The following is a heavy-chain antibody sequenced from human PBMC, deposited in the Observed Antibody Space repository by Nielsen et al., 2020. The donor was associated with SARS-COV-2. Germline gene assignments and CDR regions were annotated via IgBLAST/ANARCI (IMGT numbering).Heavy chain of an antibody. D-gene: IGHD3-3*01. Sequence: ASVKVSCKASGYTFTGYYMHWVRQAPGQGLEWMGIINPSGGSTSYAQKFQGRVTMTRDTSTSTVYMELSSLRSEDTAVYYCARAPPLGVVNRAPFDYWGQGTLVTVSS. CDR1: GYTFTGYY. CDR3: ARAPPLGVVNRAPFDY. CDR2: INPSGGST. J-gene: IGHJ4*02. V-gene: IGHV1-46*01.